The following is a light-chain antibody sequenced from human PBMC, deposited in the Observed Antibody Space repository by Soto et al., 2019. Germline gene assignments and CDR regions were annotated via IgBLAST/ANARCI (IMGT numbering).Light chain of an antibody. V-gene: IGKV3D-20*02. CDR2: GAS. CDR3: KQHNNWPPLT. CDR1: QTVSSNF. J-gene: IGKJ4*01. Sequence: IELTNSRATLSLAPGERGTRFSRAIQTVSSNFLAWYQEKPGQSPRLLIYGASTRATGIPDRISGSGCGTDFTLSISSLDPEDVAVYYCKQHNNWPPLTFGGGTKVDI.